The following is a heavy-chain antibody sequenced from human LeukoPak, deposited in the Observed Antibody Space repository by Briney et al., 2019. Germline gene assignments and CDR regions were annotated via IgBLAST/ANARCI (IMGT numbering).Heavy chain of an antibody. CDR3: ARHLGTYSDH. D-gene: IGHD7-27*01. Sequence: LGGSLRLSCAASGFTVSSNYMSWVRQAPGKGLEWVSVINSDGSSTNYADSVKGRFTISRDNAKNTLYLQVNSLRADDTAVYYCARHLGTYSDHWGQGTLVTVSS. CDR2: INSDGSST. CDR1: GFTVSSNY. V-gene: IGHV3-74*01. J-gene: IGHJ4*02.